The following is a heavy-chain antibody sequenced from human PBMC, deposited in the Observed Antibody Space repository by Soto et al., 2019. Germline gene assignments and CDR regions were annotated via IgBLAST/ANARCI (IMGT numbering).Heavy chain of an antibody. V-gene: IGHV1-69*01. Sequence: QVQLVQSGAEVKKPGSSVKVSCKASGGTFSSYAISWVRQAPGQGLEWMGGIIPIFGTANYAQKFQCRVTITADESTSTAYMELSSLRSEDTAVYYCARMGQYGDYVSDFDYWGQGTLVTVSS. CDR1: GGTFSSYA. D-gene: IGHD4-17*01. CDR3: ARMGQYGDYVSDFDY. J-gene: IGHJ4*02. CDR2: IIPIFGTA.